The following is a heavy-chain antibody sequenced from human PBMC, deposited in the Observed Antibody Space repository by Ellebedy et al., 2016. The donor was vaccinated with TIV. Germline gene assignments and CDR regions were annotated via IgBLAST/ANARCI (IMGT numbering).Heavy chain of an antibody. CDR3: AGVPYYYGSGSPVAFDY. V-gene: IGHV1-2*02. J-gene: IGHJ4*02. CDR2: INPNSGGT. CDR1: GYTFTGYY. Sequence: ASVKVSCKASGYTFTGYYMHWVRQAPGQGLEWMGWINPNSGGTNYAQKFQGRVTMTRDTSISTAYMELSRLRSDDTAVYYCAGVPYYYGSGSPVAFDYWGQGTLVTVSS. D-gene: IGHD3-10*01.